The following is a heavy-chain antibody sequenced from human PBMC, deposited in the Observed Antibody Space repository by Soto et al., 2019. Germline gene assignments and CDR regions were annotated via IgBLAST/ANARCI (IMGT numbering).Heavy chain of an antibody. Sequence: GGSLRLSCAVSGFTFTNIWMTWVRQAPGKGLEWVGHIKSRADDGTADYAAPLKGRFTISRDDSKNMLYLQMNGLKTEDTAVYFCATEGIASRPHFDYWGHGTVGTVSS. V-gene: IGHV3-15*01. CDR1: GFTFTNIW. D-gene: IGHD6-13*01. CDR3: ATEGIASRPHFDY. J-gene: IGHJ4*01. CDR2: IKSRADDGTA.